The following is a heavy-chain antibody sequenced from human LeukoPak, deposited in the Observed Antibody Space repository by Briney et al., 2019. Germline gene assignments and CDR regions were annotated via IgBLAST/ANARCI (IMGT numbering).Heavy chain of an antibody. J-gene: IGHJ4*02. CDR1: GYSFTSYW. D-gene: IGHD1-1*01. CDR3: VRPGLSTSDY. V-gene: IGHV5-51*01. Sequence: GESLKISCKGSGYSFTSYWIGWVRQMPGKGLEWMGIIYPSDSDTKYSPSFQGQVTISADKSITTAYLRWSSLKASDTAIYYCVRPGLSTSDYWRQGTLVTVSS. CDR2: IYPSDSDT.